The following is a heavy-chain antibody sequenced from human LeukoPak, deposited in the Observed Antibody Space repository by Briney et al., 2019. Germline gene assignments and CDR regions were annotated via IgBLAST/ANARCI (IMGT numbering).Heavy chain of an antibody. Sequence: ASVKVSCKASGYTFTSYYMHWVRQAPGQGLEWMGRIIPILGIANYAQKFQGRVTITADKSTSTAYMELSSLRSEDTAVYYCARFYDSSGRVDYWGQGTLVTVSS. D-gene: IGHD3-22*01. V-gene: IGHV1-69*02. J-gene: IGHJ4*02. CDR2: IIPILGIA. CDR3: ARFYDSSGRVDY. CDR1: GYTFTSYY.